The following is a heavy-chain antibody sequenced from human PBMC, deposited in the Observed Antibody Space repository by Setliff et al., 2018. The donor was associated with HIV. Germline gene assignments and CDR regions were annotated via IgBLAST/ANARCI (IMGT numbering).Heavy chain of an antibody. CDR1: GGTFRSYG. Sequence: ASVKVSCKASGGTFRSYGIRWVGQAPGLGPEWMAGIIPMFGTTNYAQKFQGRVTITADESTSTAYLELSSLRSADTAVYYCARVAEMATLGYNYFYMDVWGQGTTVTVSS. V-gene: IGHV1-69*13. D-gene: IGHD5-12*01. CDR2: IIPMFGTT. J-gene: IGHJ6*03. CDR3: ARVAEMATLGYNYFYMDV.